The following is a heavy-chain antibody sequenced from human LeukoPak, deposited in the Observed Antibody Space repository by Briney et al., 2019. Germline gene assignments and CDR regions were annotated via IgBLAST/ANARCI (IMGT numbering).Heavy chain of an antibody. CDR2: ISGDAGVT. CDR3: AKVGYCTNNCFRTHDY. J-gene: IGHJ4*02. V-gene: IGHV3-23*01. CDR1: GFSFSDSV. Sequence: GGPLRLSCVASGFSFSDSVMSWVRQAPGKGLEGVSAISGDAGVTYYAASVKGRFTISRDNSKNAVSLQMNSLRAEDTATYYCAKVGYCTNNCFRTHDYWGQGALVTVSS. D-gene: IGHD2-8*01.